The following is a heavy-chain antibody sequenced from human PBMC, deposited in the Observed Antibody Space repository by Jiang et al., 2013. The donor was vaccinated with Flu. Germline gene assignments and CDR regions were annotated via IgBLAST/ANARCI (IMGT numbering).Heavy chain of an antibody. CDR1: GYTFTAYY. D-gene: IGHD4-17*01. V-gene: IGHV1-2*02. Sequence: VQLVESGAEVKKPGASVKVSCKASGYTFTAYYIHWVRQAPGQGLEWMGWINSETGGTNYAQKFQGRVTMTRDTSISTAYMELNRLRSDDTAVYYCARDQYGAYDRWFDPWGQGTLVTVSS. CDR2: INSETGGT. J-gene: IGHJ5*02. CDR3: ARDQYGAYDRWFDP.